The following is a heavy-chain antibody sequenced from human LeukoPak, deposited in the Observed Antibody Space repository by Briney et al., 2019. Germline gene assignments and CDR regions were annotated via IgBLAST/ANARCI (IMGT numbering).Heavy chain of an antibody. J-gene: IGHJ4*02. Sequence: PGGSRRLSCAASGFTFSSYAMSWVRQAPGKGLEWVSAISGSGGSTYYADSVKGRFTISRDNSKNTLYLQMNSLRAEDTAVYYCAKDESGSYYSYFDYWGQGTLVTVSS. CDR1: GFTFSSYA. CDR3: AKDESGSYYSYFDY. V-gene: IGHV3-23*01. CDR2: ISGSGGST. D-gene: IGHD1-26*01.